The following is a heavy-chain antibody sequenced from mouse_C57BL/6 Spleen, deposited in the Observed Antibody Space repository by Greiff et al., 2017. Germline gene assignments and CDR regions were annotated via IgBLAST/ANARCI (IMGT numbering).Heavy chain of an antibody. Sequence: QVQLKQPGAELVKPGASVKMSCKASGYTFTSYWITWVKQRPGQGLEWIGDIYPGSGSTNYNEQFKSKATLTVDTSSSTAYMQLSSLTSEDSAVYYGARGGYYGNPAWFAYWGQGTLVTVSA. D-gene: IGHD2-1*01. CDR2: IYPGSGST. J-gene: IGHJ3*01. CDR1: GYTFTSYW. CDR3: ARGGYYGNPAWFAY. V-gene: IGHV1-55*01.